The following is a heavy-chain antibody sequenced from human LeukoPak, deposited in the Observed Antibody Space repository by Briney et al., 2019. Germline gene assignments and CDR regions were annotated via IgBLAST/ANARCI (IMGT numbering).Heavy chain of an antibody. Sequence: SETLSLTCTVSGGSISGYYWNWSRQPPGKGVEWIGNLYYMRGAWYKSSLKSRVTTSVDTSRNEFSLKLSSVTAADTAVYYCVRHGDLTIFRGVIDYWGQGTQVTVSS. J-gene: IGHJ4*02. CDR2: LYYMRGA. V-gene: IGHV4-59*01. CDR3: VRHGDLTIFRGVIDY. D-gene: IGHD3-10*01. CDR1: GGSISGYY.